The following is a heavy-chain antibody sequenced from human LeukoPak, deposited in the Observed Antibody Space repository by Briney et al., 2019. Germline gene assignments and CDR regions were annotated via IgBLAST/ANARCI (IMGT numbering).Heavy chain of an antibody. D-gene: IGHD2-2*01. V-gene: IGHV4-59*02. CDR3: ARARYANAWYAFDI. CDR1: GGSVSSYH. CDR2: LSHSGSS. Sequence: NPSETLSLTCTVSGGSVSSYHWSWIRPPPGRGLEWIAYLSHSGSSDPNPSLTSRVTTLVDTSKNQFSLKLTSVTAADTAVYYCARARYANAWYAFDIWGHGTMVTVSS. J-gene: IGHJ3*02.